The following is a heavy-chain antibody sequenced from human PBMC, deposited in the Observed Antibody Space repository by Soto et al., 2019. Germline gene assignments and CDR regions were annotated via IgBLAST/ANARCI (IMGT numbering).Heavy chain of an antibody. CDR3: ARSIAARLNWFDP. D-gene: IGHD6-6*01. J-gene: IGHJ5*02. Sequence: GWSLRLSCAASGFTFSSYWMSWVRQAPGKGLEWVANIKQDGSEKYYVDSVKGRFTISRDNAKNSLYLQMNSLRAEDTAVYYCARSIAARLNWFDPWGQGTLVTVSS. CDR1: GFTFSSYW. V-gene: IGHV3-7*01. CDR2: IKQDGSEK.